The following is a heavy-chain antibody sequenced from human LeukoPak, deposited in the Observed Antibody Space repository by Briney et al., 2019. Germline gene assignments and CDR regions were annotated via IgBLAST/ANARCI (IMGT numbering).Heavy chain of an antibody. CDR1: GGSISSGDYH. Sequence: SETLSLTCTVSGGSISSGDYHWSWIRQPPGKGLEWIGYIYYSGSTYYNPSLKSRVTISVDTSKNQFSLKLSSVTAADTAVYYCARVESYSEPIDFGAFDIWGQGTMVTVSS. CDR3: ARVESYSEPIDFGAFDI. J-gene: IGHJ3*02. D-gene: IGHD4-17*01. CDR2: IYYSGST. V-gene: IGHV4-30-4*01.